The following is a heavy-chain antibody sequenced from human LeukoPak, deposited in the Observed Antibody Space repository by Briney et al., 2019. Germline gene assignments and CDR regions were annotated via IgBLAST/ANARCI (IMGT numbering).Heavy chain of an antibody. J-gene: IGHJ6*04. CDR2: IYDSGST. CDR3: ARRLTMVLDV. V-gene: IGHV4-59*08. Sequence: AETLCLTCTVSGGSISSYYWSWIRQPPGKGLEWIGYIYDSGSTNYNPSLKSRVTISVDTSKNQFSLKLSSVTAADTAVYYCARRLTMVLDVWGKGTAFTVSS. CDR1: GGSISSYY. D-gene: IGHD3-10*01.